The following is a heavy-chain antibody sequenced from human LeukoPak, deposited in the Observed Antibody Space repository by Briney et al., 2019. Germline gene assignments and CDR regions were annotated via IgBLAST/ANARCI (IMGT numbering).Heavy chain of an antibody. CDR1: GFAFSTYS. CDR3: ARDLSSGYSYYFDY. Sequence: GGSLRLSCAASGFAFSTYSMNWVRQAPRKGLEWVSYISSSSSTIYYADSVKGRFTISRDNAKNSLYLQMNSLTAEDTAVYYCARDLSSGYSYYFDYWGQGTLVTVSS. CDR2: ISSSSSTI. V-gene: IGHV3-48*01. D-gene: IGHD3-22*01. J-gene: IGHJ4*02.